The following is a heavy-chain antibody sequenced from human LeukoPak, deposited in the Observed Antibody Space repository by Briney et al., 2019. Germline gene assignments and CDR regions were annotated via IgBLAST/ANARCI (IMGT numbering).Heavy chain of an antibody. V-gene: IGHV1-69*02. CDR2: IIPILGIA. Sequence: SVKVSCKASGGTFISYTISWVRQAPGQGLEWMGRIIPILGIANYAQKFQGRVTITADKSTSTAYMELSSLRSEDTAVYYCARVATVTGLRVDNWFDPWGQGTLVTVSS. J-gene: IGHJ5*02. CDR1: GGTFISYT. D-gene: IGHD4-17*01. CDR3: ARVATVTGLRVDNWFDP.